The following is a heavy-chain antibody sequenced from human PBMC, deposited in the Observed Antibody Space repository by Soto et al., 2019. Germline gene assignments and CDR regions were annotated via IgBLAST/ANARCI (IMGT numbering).Heavy chain of an antibody. Sequence: SETLPLTCTVSCGSIRSDHYYCRRIHQPPGKGLEWLGSIYHSGSMYFEPSLKSRVTISVDTYKNQFSLKLSSVAAAYTAVYYCARHPFGWRYYPGCFDYWGQGTLVTVS. CDR3: ARHPFGWRYYPGCFDY. CDR1: CGSIRSDHYY. J-gene: IGHJ4*02. V-gene: IGHV4-39*01. CDR2: IYHSGSM. D-gene: IGHD1-26*01.